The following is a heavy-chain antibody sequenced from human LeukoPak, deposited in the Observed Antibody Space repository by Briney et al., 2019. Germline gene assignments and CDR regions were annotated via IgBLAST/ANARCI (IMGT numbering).Heavy chain of an antibody. D-gene: IGHD3-22*01. CDR1: GFTFSSYW. CDR3: ANIHSSGSNRDY. Sequence: GGSLRLSCAASGFTFSSYWMHWVRRAPGKGLVWVSRINSDGSSTSYADSVKGRFTISRDNAKNTLYLQMNSLRAEDTAVYYCANIHSSGSNRDYWGQGTLVTVSS. J-gene: IGHJ4*02. V-gene: IGHV3-74*01. CDR2: INSDGSST.